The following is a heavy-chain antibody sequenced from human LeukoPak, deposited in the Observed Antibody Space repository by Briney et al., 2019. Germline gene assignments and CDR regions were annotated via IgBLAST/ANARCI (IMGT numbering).Heavy chain of an antibody. CDR2: ITPLSDTP. CDR3: AGDPPGTPVGFDV. J-gene: IGHJ3*01. V-gene: IGHV1-69*06. D-gene: IGHD3-10*01. Sequence: GASVKVSCKASAGMFNTYSLSRVRQAPGHGLEWMGRITPLSDTPSQSQWIQGRITITADISTNTVYFDLSSLRSEDTALYFCAGDPPGTPVGFDVWGQGTMVTVSS. CDR1: AGMFNTYS.